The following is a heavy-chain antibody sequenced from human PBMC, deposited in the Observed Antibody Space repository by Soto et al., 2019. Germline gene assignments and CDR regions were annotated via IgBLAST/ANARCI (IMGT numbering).Heavy chain of an antibody. V-gene: IGHV1-58*01. J-gene: IGHJ4*02. CDR1: GFTFTSSA. D-gene: IGHD3-10*02. CDR3: AAAFLSYFRTSPNLDY. CDR2: IVVGSGNT. Sequence: ASVKVSCKASGFTFTSSAVQWVRQARGQRLEWIGWIVVGSGNTNYAQKFQERVTITRDMSTSTAYMELSSLRSEDTAVYYCAAAFLSYFRTSPNLDYWGQGTLVTVSS.